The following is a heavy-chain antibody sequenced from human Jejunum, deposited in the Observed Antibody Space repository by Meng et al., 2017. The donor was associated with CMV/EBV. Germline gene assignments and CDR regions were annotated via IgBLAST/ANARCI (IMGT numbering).Heavy chain of an antibody. V-gene: IGHV1-69*01. J-gene: IGHJ4*02. Sequence: QVQLVQSGAEVKTPGASVKVSCKASGYTFTSYAFNWVRQAPGQGLEWMGGIIAIFKTPNYAQKFQGRLTITADESTGTSYMELTSLTSEDTAVYYCARGFLNGYQPFDYWGQGTLVTVSS. CDR3: ARGFLNGYQPFDY. CDR1: GYTFTSYA. D-gene: IGHD5-24*01. CDR2: IIAIFKTP.